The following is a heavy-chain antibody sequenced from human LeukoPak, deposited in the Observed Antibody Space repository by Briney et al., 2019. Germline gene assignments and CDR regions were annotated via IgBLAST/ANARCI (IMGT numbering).Heavy chain of an antibody. J-gene: IGHJ4*02. V-gene: IGHV4-39*01. CDR1: GGSVSSSLNY. CDR3: ARLTKGRYFDYIFDY. Sequence: SETLSLTCTVSGGSVSSSLNYWGWIRQPPGKGLEWIGNTYYTGSTYSNPTLKSRLTMSVDTSKNQFSLKLSSVTAADTAVYYCARLTKGRYFDYIFDYWGQGTLLTVPS. CDR2: TYYTGST. D-gene: IGHD3-9*01.